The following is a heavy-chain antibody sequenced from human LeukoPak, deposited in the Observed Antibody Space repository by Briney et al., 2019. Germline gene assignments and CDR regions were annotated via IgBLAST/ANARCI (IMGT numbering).Heavy chain of an antibody. V-gene: IGHV3-21*01. CDR2: ISSSSTYI. CDR3: ARTSRYQTYYFDY. D-gene: IGHD1-14*01. J-gene: IGHJ4*02. Sequence: GGTLRLSCAASGFTFSTYGMSWVRQAPGKGLEWVSSISSSSTYIYDADSVKGRFTISRDNAKNSLSLQMNSLRAEDAALYYCARTSRYQTYYFDYWGQGTLVTVPS. CDR1: GFTFSTYG.